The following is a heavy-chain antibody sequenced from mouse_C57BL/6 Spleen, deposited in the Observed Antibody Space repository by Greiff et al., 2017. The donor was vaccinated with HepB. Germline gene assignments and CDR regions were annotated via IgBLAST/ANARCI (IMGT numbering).Heavy chain of an antibody. J-gene: IGHJ1*03. CDR1: GYAFSSYW. CDR2: IYPGDGDT. D-gene: IGHD4-1*01. Sequence: VMLVESGAELVKPGASVKISCKASGYAFSSYWMNWVKQRPGKGLEWIGQIYPGDGDTNYNGKFKGKATLTADKSSSTAYMQLSSLTSEDSAVYFCARKLGRYFDVWGTGTTVTVSS. V-gene: IGHV1-80*01. CDR3: ARKLGRYFDV.